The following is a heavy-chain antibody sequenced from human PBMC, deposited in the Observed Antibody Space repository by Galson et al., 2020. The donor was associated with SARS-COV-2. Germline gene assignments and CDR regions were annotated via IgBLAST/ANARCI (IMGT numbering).Heavy chain of an antibody. V-gene: IGHV3-64D*08. CDR3: VKDERFGGWGNYQHGY. CDR2: ISSSGVST. J-gene: IGHJ4*02. Sequence: GESLKISCSASGFTFNTYPMHWVRQAPGKGLEYVSAISSSGVSTYYADSVKGRFTISRDNSKNSLYLQMSSLRAADTAIYYCVKDERFGGWGNYQHGYWGQGALVTVSS. D-gene: IGHD3-16*02. CDR1: GFTFNTYP.